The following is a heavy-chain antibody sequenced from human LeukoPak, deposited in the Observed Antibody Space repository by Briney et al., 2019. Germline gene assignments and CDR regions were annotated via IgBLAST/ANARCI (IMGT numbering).Heavy chain of an antibody. V-gene: IGHV4-34*01. D-gene: IGHD1-7*01. J-gene: IGHJ4*02. CDR1: GGSFSGDY. CDR3: ARIPLGLEVHREY. CDR2: INHSGST. Sequence: SETLSLTCAVYGGSFSGDYWSWIRQPSGKGLEWIGEINHSGSTNYNPSLKSRVTISVDTSKNQFSLKLSSVTAADTAVYYCARIPLGLEVHREYWGQGTLVTVSS.